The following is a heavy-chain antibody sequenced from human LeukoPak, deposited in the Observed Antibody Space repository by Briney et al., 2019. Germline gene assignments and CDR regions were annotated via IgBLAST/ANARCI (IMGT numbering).Heavy chain of an antibody. CDR3: AKDAVNIVGVPAAIRY. D-gene: IGHD2-2*01. Sequence: GGSLRLSCAASGFTFSSYAMSWVRQAPGKGLEWVSAINGSGGSTYYADSVKGRFTISRDNSKNTLYLQMNSLRAEDTAVYYCAKDAVNIVGVPAAIRYWGQGTLVTVSS. CDR2: INGSGGST. J-gene: IGHJ4*02. CDR1: GFTFSSYA. V-gene: IGHV3-23*01.